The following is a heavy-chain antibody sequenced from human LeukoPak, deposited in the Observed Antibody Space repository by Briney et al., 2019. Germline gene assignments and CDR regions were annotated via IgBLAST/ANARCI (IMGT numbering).Heavy chain of an antibody. Sequence: SVKVSCKASGGTFSSYAISWVRQAPGQGLEWMGRIIPILGIANYAQKFQGRVTITADKSTSTAYMELSSLRSEDTAVYYCARHRGSSTSCYDYWGQGTLVTVSS. CDR2: IIPILGIA. D-gene: IGHD2-2*01. CDR1: GGTFSSYA. J-gene: IGHJ4*02. V-gene: IGHV1-69*04. CDR3: ARHRGSSTSCYDY.